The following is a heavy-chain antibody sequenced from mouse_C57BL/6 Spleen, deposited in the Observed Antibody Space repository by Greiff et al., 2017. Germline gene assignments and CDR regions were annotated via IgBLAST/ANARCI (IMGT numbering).Heavy chain of an antibody. D-gene: IGHD3-2*02. CDR2: LSDGGSYT. CDR1: GFTFSSYA. Sequence: EVMLVESGGGLVKPGGSLKLSCAASGFTFSSYAMSWVRQTPEKRLEWVATLSDGGSYTYYPDNVKGRFTISRDNAKNNLYLQMSHLKSEDTAMYYCARDQGDYYFDYWGQGTTLTVSS. J-gene: IGHJ2*01. V-gene: IGHV5-4*01. CDR3: ARDQGDYYFDY.